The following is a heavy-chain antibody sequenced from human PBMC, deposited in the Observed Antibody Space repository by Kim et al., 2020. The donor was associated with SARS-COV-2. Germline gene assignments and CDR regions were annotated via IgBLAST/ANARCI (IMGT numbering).Heavy chain of an antibody. D-gene: IGHD3-22*01. CDR2: IYGDRTDT. J-gene: IGHJ4*02. V-gene: IGHV3-53*01. CDR3: AGDNVKTMIAN. CDR1: GVTVSSNY. Sequence: GGSLRLSCAASGVTVSSNYMSWGRQDPGKGLEWVSVIYGDRTDTYYADSVKGRLNISRDNSKNTLYLQRNSRRAEDTAGYYCAGDNVKTMIANWGQGTL.